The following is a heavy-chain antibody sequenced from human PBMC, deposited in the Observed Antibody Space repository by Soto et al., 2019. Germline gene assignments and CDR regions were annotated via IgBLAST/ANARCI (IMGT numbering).Heavy chain of an antibody. D-gene: IGHD1-1*01. CDR3: AANWNFVLNF. Sequence: GGSLRVSCVASGFDFSDFHISWVRQAPGKGREWVSYISSSLGHTDYAESVKGRFTTSRDHATSSVFLEMSDLRSDDTAVYYCAANWNFVLNFWGQGTLVTVSS. CDR2: ISSSLGHT. CDR1: GFDFSDFH. V-gene: IGHV3-11*03. J-gene: IGHJ4*02.